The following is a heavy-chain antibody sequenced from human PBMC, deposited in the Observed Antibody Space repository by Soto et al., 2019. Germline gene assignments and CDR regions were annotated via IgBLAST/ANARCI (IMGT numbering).Heavy chain of an antibody. Sequence: SETLSLTCSVSGGSISSNSYSWGWIRQPPGKGLEWIGTMYSNRDTYYNPSLKSRVTISVDTSKNQFSLKLSSVTAADTAVYYCAREKYDSSGRNWFDPWGQGTLVTVSS. CDR3: AREKYDSSGRNWFDP. J-gene: IGHJ5*02. CDR1: GGSISSNSYS. CDR2: MYSNRDT. V-gene: IGHV4-39*02. D-gene: IGHD3-22*01.